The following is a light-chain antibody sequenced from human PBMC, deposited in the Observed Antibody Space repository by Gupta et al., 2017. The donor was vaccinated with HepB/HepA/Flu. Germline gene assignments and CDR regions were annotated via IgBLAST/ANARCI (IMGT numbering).Light chain of an antibody. Sequence: QSALTQPPSVSGSPGPSVTIPCTGTSSDIGVYNRVSWYQQPPGTAPKLMIYDVTNRPSGVPDRFSGSKSGNTASLTISGLLPEDEADYYCSSYTSSSTLIFGGGTKLTVL. CDR1: SSDIGVYNR. V-gene: IGLV2-18*02. J-gene: IGLJ2*01. CDR2: DVT. CDR3: SSYTSSSTLI.